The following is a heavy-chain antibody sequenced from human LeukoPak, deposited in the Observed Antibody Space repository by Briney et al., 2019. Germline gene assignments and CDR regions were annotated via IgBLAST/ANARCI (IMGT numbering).Heavy chain of an antibody. Sequence: PSETLSLTCTVSGYSISSSYYWGWIRQPPGKGLEWIGSIYHSGSTYYNPSLKSRVTISVDTSKNQFSLKLSSVTAADTAVYYCARLVGAATTLDWGQGTLVTVSS. J-gene: IGHJ4*02. D-gene: IGHD1-26*01. CDR1: GYSISSSYY. CDR2: IYHSGST. CDR3: ARLVGAATTLD. V-gene: IGHV4-38-2*02.